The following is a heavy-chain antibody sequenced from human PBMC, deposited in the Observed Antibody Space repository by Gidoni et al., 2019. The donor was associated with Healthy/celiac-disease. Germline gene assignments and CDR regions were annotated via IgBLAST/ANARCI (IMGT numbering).Heavy chain of an antibody. J-gene: IGHJ4*02. V-gene: IGHV4-39*07. CDR1: RGSLSSSSYY. Sequence: QLQLQESGPGLAKPSETLSLTCTLSRGSLSSSSYYWGWIRQPPGKGLEWIGSIYYSGSTYYNPSLKSRVTISVDTSKNQFSLKLSSVTAADTAVYYCARDLGIWSWYFDYWGQGTLVTVSS. CDR2: IYYSGST. CDR3: ARDLGIWSWYFDY. D-gene: IGHD3-16*01.